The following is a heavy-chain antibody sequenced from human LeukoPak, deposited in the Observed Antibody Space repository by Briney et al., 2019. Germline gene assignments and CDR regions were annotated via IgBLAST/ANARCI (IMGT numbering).Heavy chain of an antibody. CDR1: GFSFSSYW. CDR3: ARLRSIVVVDFDY. D-gene: IGHD3-22*01. CDR2: IKSDGSSS. V-gene: IGHV3-74*01. J-gene: IGHJ4*02. Sequence: PGGSLRLSCVASGFSFSSYWMYWVRQTPGKGLEWVSRIKSDGSSSDYADSVRGRFTISRDNAKNTLYLQMDSLRVEDTAVYYCARLRSIVVVDFDYWGQGTLVTVSS.